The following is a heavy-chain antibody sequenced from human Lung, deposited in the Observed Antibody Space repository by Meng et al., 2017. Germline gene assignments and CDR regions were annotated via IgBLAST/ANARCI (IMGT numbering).Heavy chain of an antibody. CDR3: ARGGVTTDD. J-gene: IGHJ4*02. D-gene: IGHD4-17*01. V-gene: IGHV3-74*01. CDR1: GFTFSTHW. CDR2: ITGDGSST. Sequence: EVQPVESGGGLVHPGGSLGLSCAASGFTFSTHWMHGVRQAPGKGLEWVSRITGDGSSTIYADSVQGRFTMSRDNAKNTLSLQMNSLRAEDTAVYYCARGGVTTDDWGQGTLVTVSS.